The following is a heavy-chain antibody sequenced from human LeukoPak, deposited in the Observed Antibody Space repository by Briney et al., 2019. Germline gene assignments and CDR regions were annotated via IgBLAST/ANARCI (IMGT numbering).Heavy chain of an antibody. CDR3: ARDLLSDYYDSSGEVF. J-gene: IGHJ4*02. CDR1: GYTFSGYY. V-gene: IGHV1-2*02. D-gene: IGHD3-22*01. CDR2: INPNSGGT. Sequence: ASVKVSCKTSGYTFSGYYIHWVRQAPGQGLEWMGWINPNSGGTNYAQKFQGRVTMTRDTSISTAYMDLSRLRSDDTAVYYCARDLLSDYYDSSGEVFWGQGTLVTVSS.